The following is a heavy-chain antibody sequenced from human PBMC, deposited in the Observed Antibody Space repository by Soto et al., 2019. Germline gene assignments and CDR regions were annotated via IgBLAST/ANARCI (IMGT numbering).Heavy chain of an antibody. J-gene: IGHJ6*02. CDR2: IYYSGST. CDR1: DSSISNYY. D-gene: IGHD3-22*01. Sequence: ETLSLTCTVSDSSISNYYWSWIRQPPGKGLEWIGYIYYSGSTNYNPSLESRVTISVDTSKNQFSLKLSSVTAADTAVYYCARDVKRADSSGYLYYYGMDVWGQGTTVTVSS. V-gene: IGHV4-59*01. CDR3: ARDVKRADSSGYLYYYGMDV.